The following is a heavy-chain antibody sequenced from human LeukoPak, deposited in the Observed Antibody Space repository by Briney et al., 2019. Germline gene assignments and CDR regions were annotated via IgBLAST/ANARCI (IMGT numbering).Heavy chain of an antibody. Sequence: GGSLRLSCAASGFTFDDYAMHWARQAPEKGLEWVSLISGDGGSTYYADSVKGLFTISRDNSKNSLYLQMNSLRTEDTALYYCAKDIWYSSSSRGRDYFDYWGQGTLVTVSS. J-gene: IGHJ4*02. CDR1: GFTFDDYA. V-gene: IGHV3-43*02. CDR2: ISGDGGST. CDR3: AKDIWYSSSSRGRDYFDY. D-gene: IGHD6-6*01.